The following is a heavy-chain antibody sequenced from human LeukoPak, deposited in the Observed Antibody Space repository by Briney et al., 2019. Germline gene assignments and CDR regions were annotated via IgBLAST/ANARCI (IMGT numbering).Heavy chain of an antibody. D-gene: IGHD5-24*01. CDR3: ARRKVYKDYFDY. CDR1: GXSISGADHH. J-gene: IGHJ4*02. CDR2: IGSSGHT. V-gene: IGHV4-39*01. Sequence: SETLSLTCTVSGXSISGADHHCDWIRQSPGKGPEWIGTIGSSGHTYRNPSLKNRVTMSVDTSKNQFSLKLSSMAAADTAVFYCARRKVYKDYFDYWGRGTLVTVSS.